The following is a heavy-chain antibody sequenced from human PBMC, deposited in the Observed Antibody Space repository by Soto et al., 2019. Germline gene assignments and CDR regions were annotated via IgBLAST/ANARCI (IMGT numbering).Heavy chain of an antibody. CDR3: ARQSYDFWSGYLTNYYYYYMDV. CDR2: IYYSGST. CDR1: GGSISSSSYY. D-gene: IGHD3-3*01. Sequence: QLQLQESGPGLVKPSETLSLTCTVSGGSISSSSYYWGWIRQPPGKGLEWIGSIYYSGSTYYNPSLKSRVTISVDTSKNQFSLKLSSVTAADTAVYYCARQSYDFWSGYLTNYYYYYMDVWGKGTTVTVSS. V-gene: IGHV4-39*01. J-gene: IGHJ6*03.